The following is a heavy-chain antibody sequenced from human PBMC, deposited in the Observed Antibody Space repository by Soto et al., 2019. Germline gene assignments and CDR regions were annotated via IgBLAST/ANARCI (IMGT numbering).Heavy chain of an antibody. J-gene: IGHJ6*02. Sequence: SETLSLTCTVSGGSISSYYWSWIRQPAGKGLEWIGHIYTSGSTNYNPSLKSRVTMSVDTSKNQFSLKLSSVTAADTAVYYCARGLGSGSYYNRYYYGMDVWGQGTTVTVSS. CDR3: ARGLGSGSYYNRYYYGMDV. CDR2: IYTSGST. D-gene: IGHD3-10*01. V-gene: IGHV4-4*07. CDR1: GGSISSYY.